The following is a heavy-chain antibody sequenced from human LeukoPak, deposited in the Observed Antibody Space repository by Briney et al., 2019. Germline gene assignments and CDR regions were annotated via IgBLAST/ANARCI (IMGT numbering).Heavy chain of an antibody. CDR1: GFTFSNYA. D-gene: IGHD1-26*01. CDR2: ISGSGVNT. CDR3: AKDRGTGTYFFAPLDY. J-gene: IGHJ4*02. Sequence: GSLRLSCAASGFTFSNYAMSWVRQAPGKGLEWLSAISGSGVNTFYADSVKGRFTISRDNSKNTLYVQMNSLRAEDTAVYYCAKDRGTGTYFFAPLDYWGQGTLVTVSS. V-gene: IGHV3-23*01.